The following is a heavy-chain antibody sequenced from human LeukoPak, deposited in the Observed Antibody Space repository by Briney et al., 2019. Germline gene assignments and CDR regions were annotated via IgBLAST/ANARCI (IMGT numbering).Heavy chain of an antibody. V-gene: IGHV3-48*03. CDR1: GFTFSSYE. Sequence: GGSLRLSCAASGFTFSSYEMNWVRQAPGKGLEWVSYISSSGSTIYYADSVKGRFTISRDNSKNTLYLQMNSLRAEDTAVYYCAKAHPLEWFPWGLYYYYMDVWGKGTTVTVSS. D-gene: IGHD3-3*01. J-gene: IGHJ6*03. CDR3: AKAHPLEWFPWGLYYYYMDV. CDR2: ISSSGSTI.